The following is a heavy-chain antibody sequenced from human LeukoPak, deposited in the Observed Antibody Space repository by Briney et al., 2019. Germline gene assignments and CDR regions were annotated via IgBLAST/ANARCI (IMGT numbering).Heavy chain of an antibody. Sequence: ASVKVSCKASGGTFSSYAISWVRQAPGQGLEWMGGIIPIFGTANYAQKFQGRVTITADESTSTAYMELSSLRSEDTAVYYCARAGRVYYGSGSYPTYYYYYMDVWGKGTTVTISS. J-gene: IGHJ6*03. D-gene: IGHD3-10*01. CDR1: GGTFSSYA. CDR3: ARAGRVYYGSGSYPTYYYYYMDV. V-gene: IGHV1-69*13. CDR2: IIPIFGTA.